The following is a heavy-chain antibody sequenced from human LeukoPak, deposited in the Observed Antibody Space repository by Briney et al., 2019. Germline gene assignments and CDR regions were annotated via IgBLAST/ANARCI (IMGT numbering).Heavy chain of an antibody. J-gene: IGHJ5*02. D-gene: IGHD3-10*01. Sequence: GASVKVSCKASGYTFTSYGISWVRQAPGQGLEWMGWISAYNGNTNYAQKLQGRVTMTTDTSTSTAYMEPRSLRSDDTAVYYCARDRGFTMVRGEYVNWFDPWGQGTLVTVSS. CDR3: ARDRGFTMVRGEYVNWFDP. CDR2: ISAYNGNT. V-gene: IGHV1-18*01. CDR1: GYTFTSYG.